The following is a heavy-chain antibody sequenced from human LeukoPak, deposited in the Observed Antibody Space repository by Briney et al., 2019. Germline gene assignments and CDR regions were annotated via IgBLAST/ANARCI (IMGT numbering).Heavy chain of an antibody. J-gene: IGHJ6*03. V-gene: IGHV1-18*01. CDR3: ARLGTPLYYYYMDV. CDR2: IIPYNGKT. CDR1: GYTFTSYG. D-gene: IGHD1-7*01. Sequence: ASVEVSCKASGYTFTSYGVTWVRQAPGQGLEWMGWIIPYNGKTNYAQKLQGRVTMTTDTSTSTAYMELRSLRSDDTAVYYCARLGTPLYYYYMDVWSKGTTATISS.